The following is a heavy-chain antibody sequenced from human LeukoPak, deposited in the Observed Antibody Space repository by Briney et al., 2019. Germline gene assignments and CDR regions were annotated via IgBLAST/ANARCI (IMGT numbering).Heavy chain of an antibody. Sequence: GGSLRLSCVASGFTFSNHAMSWVRQTPGKGLEWVSAFSGAGGFTHYADSVKGRFTISRDNSKNTLYLQMNSLRAEDTAVYYCAKEGTVMANYYMDVWGKGTTVIVSS. D-gene: IGHD5-18*01. J-gene: IGHJ6*03. CDR1: GFTFSNHA. V-gene: IGHV3-23*01. CDR2: FSGAGGFT. CDR3: AKEGTVMANYYMDV.